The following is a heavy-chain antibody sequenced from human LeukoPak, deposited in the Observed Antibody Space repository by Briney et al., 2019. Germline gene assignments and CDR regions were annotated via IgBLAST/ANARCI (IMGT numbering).Heavy chain of an antibody. V-gene: IGHV1-8*01. J-gene: IGHJ4*02. Sequence: RASVKVSCKASGYTFTSYDINWVRQATGQGLEWMGWMNPNSGNTGYAQKFQGRVTMTRNTSISTAYMELSSLRSEDTAVYYCARDFAPPTTVTRDVDDYWGQGTLVTVSS. CDR2: MNPNSGNT. CDR1: GYTFTSYD. CDR3: ARDFAPPTTVTRDVDDY. D-gene: IGHD4-17*01.